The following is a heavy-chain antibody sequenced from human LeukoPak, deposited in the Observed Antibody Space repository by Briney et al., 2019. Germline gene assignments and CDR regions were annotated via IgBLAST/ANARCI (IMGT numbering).Heavy chain of an antibody. V-gene: IGHV5-51*01. CDR3: ARRYSTSSGASDAFDI. Sequence: GESLKISCQGSGYSFTSDWIGWVRQMPGKGLEWMGIIYPGDSDTKYSPSFQGQVTFSADKSISTAYLQWSSLKASDTAMYYCARRYSTSSGASDAFDIWGQGTMVTVSS. J-gene: IGHJ3*02. D-gene: IGHD6-6*01. CDR1: GYSFTSDW. CDR2: IYPGDSDT.